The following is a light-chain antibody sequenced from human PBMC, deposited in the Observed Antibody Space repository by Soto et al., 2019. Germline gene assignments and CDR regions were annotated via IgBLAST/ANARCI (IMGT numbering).Light chain of an antibody. V-gene: IGKV1-39*01. CDR3: QQSFSTPPT. CDR1: QDISNY. J-gene: IGKJ1*01. CDR2: DAS. Sequence: DIQMTQSPSSLSASVGDRVTITCQASQDISNYLNWYQQKPGKAPKLLIYDASSLQSGVPSRFSGSGSGTDLTLTISSLQPEDFASYYCQQSFSTPPTFGQGTRWIS.